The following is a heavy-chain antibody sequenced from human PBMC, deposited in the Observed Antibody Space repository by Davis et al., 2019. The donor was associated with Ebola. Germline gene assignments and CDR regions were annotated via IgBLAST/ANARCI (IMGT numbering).Heavy chain of an antibody. CDR2: ISGSGGNT. J-gene: IGHJ4*02. Sequence: PGGSLRLSCEASGFTFSNFAMSWVRQAPGKGLEWVSDISGSGGNTHYEISVKGRFTIFRDNSKNTLYLQMNSLRAEDTAIYFCARYIDPTTNKFSFDYWGQGTLVTVSS. V-gene: IGHV3-23*01. D-gene: IGHD5-12*01. CDR3: ARYIDPTTNKFSFDY. CDR1: GFTFSNFA.